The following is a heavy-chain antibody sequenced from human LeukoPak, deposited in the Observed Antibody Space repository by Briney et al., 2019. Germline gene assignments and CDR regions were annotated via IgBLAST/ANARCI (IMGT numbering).Heavy chain of an antibody. CDR3: AREEKDRAYVDDY. D-gene: IGHD2-8*01. J-gene: IGHJ4*02. Sequence: SETLSLTCAVYGGSFSGNYWSWIRQPPGKGLEWIGEINHSGSTNYNPSLKSRVTISVDTSKNQFSLKLSSVTAADTAVYYCAREEKDRAYVDDYWGQGTLVTVSS. V-gene: IGHV4-34*01. CDR1: GGSFSGNY. CDR2: INHSGST.